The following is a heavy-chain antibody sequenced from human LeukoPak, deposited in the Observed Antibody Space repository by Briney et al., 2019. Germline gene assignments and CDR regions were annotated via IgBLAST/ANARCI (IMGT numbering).Heavy chain of an antibody. Sequence: GGSLRLSCAASGFTFSSYGMHWVRQAPGKGLEWVAVISYDGSNKYYADSVKGRFTISRDNSKNTLYLQMNSLRAEDTAVYYCARDPPTLVRLGIFDYWGQGTLVTVSS. J-gene: IGHJ4*02. D-gene: IGHD7-27*01. CDR2: ISYDGSNK. V-gene: IGHV3-30*03. CDR3: ARDPPTLVRLGIFDY. CDR1: GFTFSSYG.